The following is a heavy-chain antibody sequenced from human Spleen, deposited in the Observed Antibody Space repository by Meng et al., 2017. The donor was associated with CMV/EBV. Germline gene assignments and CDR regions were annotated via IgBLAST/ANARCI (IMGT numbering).Heavy chain of an antibody. D-gene: IGHD3-22*01. Sequence: ASVKVSCKASGYTFTSYDINWVRQATGQGLEWMGWMNPNSGNTGYAQKFQGRVTMTRNTSISTAYMELSSLTSEDTAVYYCATFYDNSGVFFDYWGQGTLVTVSS. V-gene: IGHV1-8*01. CDR1: GYTFTSYD. J-gene: IGHJ4*02. CDR3: ATFYDNSGVFFDY. CDR2: MNPNSGNT.